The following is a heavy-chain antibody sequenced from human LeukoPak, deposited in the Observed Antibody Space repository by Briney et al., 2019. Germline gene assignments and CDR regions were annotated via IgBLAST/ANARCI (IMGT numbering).Heavy chain of an antibody. D-gene: IGHD3-3*01. J-gene: IGHJ5*02. CDR2: IYHSGST. CDR1: GGSISSGGYS. CDR3: ARGITIFGVARHNWFDP. Sequence: PSETLSLTCAVSGGSISSGGYSWSWIRQPPGKGLEWIGYIYHSGSTYYNPSLKSRVTISVDRSKNQFSLKLSSVTAADTAVYYCARGITIFGVARHNWFDPWGQGTLVTVPS. V-gene: IGHV4-30-2*01.